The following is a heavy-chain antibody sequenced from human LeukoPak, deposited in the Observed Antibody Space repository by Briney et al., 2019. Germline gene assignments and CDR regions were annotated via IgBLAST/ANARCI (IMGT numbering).Heavy chain of an antibody. Sequence: SETLSLTCTVSGGSISSSSYYWGWIRQPPGKGLEWIGSIYYSGSTYYNPSLKSRVTISVDTSKNQFSLKLSSVTAADTAVYYCARPRRGDYSKYMDVWGKGTTVTVSS. J-gene: IGHJ6*03. CDR2: IYYSGST. V-gene: IGHV4-39*01. CDR1: GGSISSSSYY. D-gene: IGHD4-17*01. CDR3: ARPRRGDYSKYMDV.